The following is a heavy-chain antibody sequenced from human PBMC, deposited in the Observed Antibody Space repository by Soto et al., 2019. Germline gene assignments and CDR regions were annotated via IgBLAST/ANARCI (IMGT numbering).Heavy chain of an antibody. Sequence: QLVESGGGLVQPGGSLRLSCAASGFTFSSYEMSWVRQAPGKGLEWVSYITTSGSATYYADSVKGRLTISRDNARNSDYLEMNRLRVEDTAVYYCAREAGVHDWLDPWGQGTQVTVSS. D-gene: IGHD3-10*01. CDR2: ITTSGSAT. CDR1: GFTFSSYE. CDR3: AREAGVHDWLDP. J-gene: IGHJ5*02. V-gene: IGHV3-48*03.